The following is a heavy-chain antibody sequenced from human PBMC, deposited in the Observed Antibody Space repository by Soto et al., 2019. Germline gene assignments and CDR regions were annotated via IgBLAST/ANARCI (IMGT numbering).Heavy chain of an antibody. V-gene: IGHV1-2*04. CDR2: INPNSGGT. CDR1: GYTFTGYY. J-gene: IGHJ6*02. CDR3: ATSSWDYYDSSGYETPGYYYYGMDV. D-gene: IGHD3-22*01. Sequence: ASVKVSFKASGYTFTGYYMHWVRQAPGQGLEWMGWINPNSGGTNYAQKFQGWVTMTRDTSISTAYMELSRLRSDDTAVYYCATSSWDYYDSSGYETPGYYYYGMDVWGQGTTVTVSS.